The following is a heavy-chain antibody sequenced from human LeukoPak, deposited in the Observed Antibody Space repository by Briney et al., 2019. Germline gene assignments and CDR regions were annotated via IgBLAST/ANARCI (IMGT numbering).Heavy chain of an antibody. V-gene: IGHV1-2*06. J-gene: IGHJ5*02. D-gene: IGHD3-16*02. CDR1: GYTFTGYY. Sequence: ASVKLSCKASGYTFTGYYMHWVRQAPGQGLEWMGRINPNSGGTNYAQKFQGRVTMTRDTSISTAYMELSRLRSDDTAVYYCARAITFGGVIVIQDWFDPWGQGTLVTVSS. CDR3: ARAITFGGVIVIQDWFDP. CDR2: INPNSGGT.